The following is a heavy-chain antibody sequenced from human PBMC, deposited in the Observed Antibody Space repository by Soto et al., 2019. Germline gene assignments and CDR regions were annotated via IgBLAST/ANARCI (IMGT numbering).Heavy chain of an antibody. CDR2: FDPEDGET. CDR1: GYTLTELS. D-gene: IGHD5-12*01. CDR3: ATDGRDGYNYYFDY. V-gene: IGHV1-24*01. Sequence: ASAKVSCKASGYTLTELSMHWVRQAPGPGLEWMGGFDPEDGETIYAQKFQGRVTLTEDTSTDTAYMELSTLRSEDTPVYYSATDGRDGYNYYFDYWGQGTLVTVSS. J-gene: IGHJ4*02.